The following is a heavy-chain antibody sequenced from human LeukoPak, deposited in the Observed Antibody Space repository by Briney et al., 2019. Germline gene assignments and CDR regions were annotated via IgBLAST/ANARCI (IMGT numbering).Heavy chain of an antibody. V-gene: IGHV4-34*01. Sequence: SETLSLTCAVYGGSFSGYYWSWIRQPPGKGLEWIGEINHSGSTNYNPSLKSRVTISVDTSKNQFSLNLTSVTAADTAVYYCAREGTAMAAGDYWGQGTLVTVSS. CDR3: AREGTAMAAGDY. CDR1: GGSFSGYY. J-gene: IGHJ4*02. CDR2: INHSGST. D-gene: IGHD5-18*01.